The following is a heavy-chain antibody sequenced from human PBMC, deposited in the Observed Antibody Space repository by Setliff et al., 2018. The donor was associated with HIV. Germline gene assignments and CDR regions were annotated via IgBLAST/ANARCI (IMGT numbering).Heavy chain of an antibody. CDR3: ARGGYHGFGSYGDY. CDR1: GYTFTSYG. J-gene: IGHJ4*02. V-gene: IGHV1-18*01. Sequence: ASVKVSCKASGYTFTSYGISWVRQAPGQGLEWMGWISAYDSNTNYEHRLQGRVTMTTDTSTSTAYMELRGLISDDTAGYYCARGGYHGFGSYGDYWGQGTLVTVSS. D-gene: IGHD3-10*01. CDR2: ISAYDSNT.